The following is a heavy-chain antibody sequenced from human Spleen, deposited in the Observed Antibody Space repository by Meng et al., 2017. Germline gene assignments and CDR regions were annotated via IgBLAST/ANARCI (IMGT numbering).Heavy chain of an antibody. V-gene: IGHV4-59*01. CDR2: IYYSGST. Sequence: SETLSLTCTVSGGSISSYYWSWIRQPPGKGLEWIGYIYYSGSTNYNPSLKSRVTISVDTSKNQFSLKLSSVTAADTAVHYCARRVVVITFDAFDIWGQGTMVTVSS. CDR1: GGSISSYY. D-gene: IGHD3-22*01. J-gene: IGHJ3*02. CDR3: ARRVVVITFDAFDI.